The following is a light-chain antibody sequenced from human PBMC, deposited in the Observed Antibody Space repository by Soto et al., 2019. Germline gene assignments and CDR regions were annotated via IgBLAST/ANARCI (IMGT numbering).Light chain of an antibody. CDR3: LQNNDWPLT. V-gene: IGKV3D-15*01. J-gene: IGKJ4*01. Sequence: ETVMTQSRATLSASPGDEATLSCRASQSVGRNVAWYRQKVGQGPRLLIYTASTRAIGIPVRFSGSGAGTDFTLTISGLQSDDFATYYCLQNNDWPLTFGGGTKVEIK. CDR1: QSVGRN. CDR2: TAS.